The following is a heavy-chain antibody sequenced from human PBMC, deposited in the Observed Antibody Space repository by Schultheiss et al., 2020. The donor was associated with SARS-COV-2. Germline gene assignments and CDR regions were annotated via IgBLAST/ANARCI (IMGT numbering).Heavy chain of an antibody. CDR3: AGGYGYSYGFYGVDV. J-gene: IGHJ6*02. CDR1: GGSISRGVYY. CDR2: IYYSGST. V-gene: IGHV4-31*03. Sequence: SQTLSLTCTVSGGSISRGVYYWTWIRQHPGKGLEWIGYIYYSGSTYYNPSLKSRLTISVDTSKNQFSLKLRSVTAADTAVYYCAGGYGYSYGFYGVDVWGQGTTVTVSS. D-gene: IGHD1-26*01.